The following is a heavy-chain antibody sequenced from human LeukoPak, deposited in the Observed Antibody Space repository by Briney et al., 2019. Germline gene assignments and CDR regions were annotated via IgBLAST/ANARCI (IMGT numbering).Heavy chain of an antibody. CDR2: IYYSGGT. J-gene: IGHJ4*02. V-gene: IGHV4-39*01. CDR1: GGSLSSSSYY. CDR3: ASRPLWSGYHDY. D-gene: IGHD3-3*01. Sequence: SETLSLTCTVSGGSLSSSSYYWGWIRQPPGKGLEWIGRIYYSGGTYYNPPLNSRVTISVDTSKNQFALKLSSVTAADTAVYYCASRPLWSGYHDYWGQGTLVTVSS.